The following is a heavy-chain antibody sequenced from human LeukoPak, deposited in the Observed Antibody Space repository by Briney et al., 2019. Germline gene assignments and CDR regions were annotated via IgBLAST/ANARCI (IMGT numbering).Heavy chain of an antibody. CDR1: GGSISSSSYY. J-gene: IGHJ6*03. CDR2: IYYSGST. V-gene: IGHV4-61*05. Sequence: SETLSLTCTVSGGSISSSSYYWGWIRQPPGKGLEWIGYIYYSGSTNYNPSLKSRVTISVDTSKNQFSLKLSSVTAADTAVYYCARARYYYGSGSYYPYYYYYYYMDVWGKGTTVTISS. CDR3: ARARYYYGSGSYYPYYYYYYYMDV. D-gene: IGHD3-10*01.